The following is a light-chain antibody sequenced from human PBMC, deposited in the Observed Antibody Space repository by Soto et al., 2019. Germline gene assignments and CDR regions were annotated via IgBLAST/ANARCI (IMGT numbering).Light chain of an antibody. CDR3: QQSYSSPRT. CDR1: QSISGY. V-gene: IGKV1-39*01. J-gene: IGKJ1*01. CDR2: AAS. Sequence: DIRMTQSPSSLSASVGDRVTITCRASQSISGYLNWYQQKPGKAPKLLIYAASSLQSGVPSRFSGSGSGTDFTLTISSLQPEDFETYYCQQSYSSPRTFGQGTKVDIK.